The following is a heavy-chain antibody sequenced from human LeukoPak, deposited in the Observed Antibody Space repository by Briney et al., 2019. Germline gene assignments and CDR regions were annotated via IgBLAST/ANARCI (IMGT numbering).Heavy chain of an antibody. D-gene: IGHD6-13*01. CDR1: GFTFSSYW. CDR2: INSDGRTT. Sequence: GGSLRLSCAASGFTFSSYWMHWVRQGPGKGLVWVSRINSDGRTTNSADSVKGRFAISRDNAKNTLYLQMNSLRVEDTAFYYCARGDRYSSSWYFYYWGQGTLVTVSS. V-gene: IGHV3-74*01. CDR3: ARGDRYSSSWYFYY. J-gene: IGHJ4*02.